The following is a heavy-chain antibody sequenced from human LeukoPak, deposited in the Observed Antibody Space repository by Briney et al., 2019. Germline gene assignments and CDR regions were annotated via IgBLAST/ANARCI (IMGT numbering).Heavy chain of an antibody. D-gene: IGHD2-2*01. V-gene: IGHV4-59*08. CDR1: GGSISSYY. CDR2: IYYSGST. CDR3: ASYCSSTSCHDDAFDI. Sequence: PSETLSLTCTVSGGSISSYYWSWIRQPPGKGLEWIGYIYYSGSTYYNPSLKSRVTISVDTSKNQFSLKLSSVTAADTAVYYCASYCSSTSCHDDAFDIWGQGTMVTVSS. J-gene: IGHJ3*02.